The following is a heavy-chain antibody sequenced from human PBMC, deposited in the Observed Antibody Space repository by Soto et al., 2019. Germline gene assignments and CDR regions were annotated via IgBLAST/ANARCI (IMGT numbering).Heavy chain of an antibody. J-gene: IGHJ3*02. Sequence: PGESLKISCKGSGYSFMTYWIGWVRQMPGKGLEWMGNIYPADSDTRYSPSFQGQVTISADKSISTAYLQWSSLKASDTAMYYCANQYRTGYSSGWYSLGAFDIWGQGTMVTVSS. CDR2: IYPADSDT. V-gene: IGHV5-51*01. CDR3: ANQYRTGYSSGWYSLGAFDI. CDR1: GYSFMTYW. D-gene: IGHD6-19*01.